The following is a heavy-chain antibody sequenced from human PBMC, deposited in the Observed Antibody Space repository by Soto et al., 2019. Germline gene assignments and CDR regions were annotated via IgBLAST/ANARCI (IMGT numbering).Heavy chain of an antibody. Sequence: EVQLVESGGGLVQPGGSLRLSCAASGFTFSSYWMYWVRRAPGKGLVWVSRVNTDGSSTTYADSVEGRFTISRDNAKNTLYLQMNRLKAEGTAVYYCTTAFPDSSSWHNDYWGQGILVTISS. D-gene: IGHD6-13*01. J-gene: IGHJ4*02. CDR1: GFTFSSYW. CDR3: TTAFPDSSSWHNDY. CDR2: VNTDGSST. V-gene: IGHV3-74*01.